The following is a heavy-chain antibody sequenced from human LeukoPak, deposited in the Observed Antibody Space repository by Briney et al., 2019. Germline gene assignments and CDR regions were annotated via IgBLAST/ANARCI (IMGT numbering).Heavy chain of an antibody. J-gene: IGHJ2*01. CDR2: FDPEDGVT. D-gene: IGHD3-22*01. V-gene: IGHV1-24*01. CDR3: ARESMDTMIVVVMPFDL. Sequence: ASVKVSCKVSGYTLTELSMHWVRQAPGKGLEWMGGFDPEDGVTIYAQKFQGRVTITADKSTSTAYMELSSLRSEDTAVYYCARESMDTMIVVVMPFDLWGRGTLVTVSS. CDR1: GYTLTELS.